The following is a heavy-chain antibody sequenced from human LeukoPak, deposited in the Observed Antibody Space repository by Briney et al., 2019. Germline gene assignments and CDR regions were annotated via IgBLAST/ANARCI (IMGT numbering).Heavy chain of an antibody. Sequence: PGGSLRLSCAASGFTFSSYEMNWVRQAPGKGLEWVSYISSSGSTIYYADSVKGRFTISRDNAKNSLYLQMNSLRAEDTAVYYCAKDLWYGSGSSPYFDYWGQGTLVTVSS. V-gene: IGHV3-48*03. CDR1: GFTFSSYE. J-gene: IGHJ4*02. D-gene: IGHD3-10*01. CDR3: AKDLWYGSGSSPYFDY. CDR2: ISSSGSTI.